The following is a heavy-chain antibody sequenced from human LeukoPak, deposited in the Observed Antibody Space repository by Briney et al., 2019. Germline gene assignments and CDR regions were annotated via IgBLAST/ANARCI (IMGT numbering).Heavy chain of an antibody. D-gene: IGHD3-9*01. CDR3: AREGYDILTGYQNDY. CDR2: IFTTGST. Sequence: SETLSLTCTVSGGSISSGLYYWSWIRQPAGKGLEWIGRIFTTGSTNYNPSLKSRVTISVDTSKNQFSLKLSSVTAADTAVYYCAREGYDILTGYQNDYWGQGTLVTVSS. V-gene: IGHV4-61*02. J-gene: IGHJ4*02. CDR1: GGSISSGLYY.